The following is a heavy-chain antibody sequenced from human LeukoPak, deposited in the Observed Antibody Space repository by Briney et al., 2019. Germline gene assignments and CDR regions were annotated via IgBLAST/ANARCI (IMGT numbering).Heavy chain of an antibody. J-gene: IGHJ4*02. D-gene: IGHD5-18*01. CDR2: IYFTGST. V-gene: IGHV4-4*07. CDR1: GGSISNFY. Sequence: PSETLSLTCTVSGGSISNFYWSWIRQPAGEGLEWIGHIYFTGSTNYNPSLKSRATMSVDTSRNQLSLRLNSMTAADTAVYFCARETALRLDYWGQGTLVTVSS. CDR3: ARETALRLDY.